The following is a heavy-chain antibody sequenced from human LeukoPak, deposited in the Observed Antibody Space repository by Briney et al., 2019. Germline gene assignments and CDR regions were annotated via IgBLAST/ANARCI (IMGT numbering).Heavy chain of an antibody. Sequence: SETLSLTCAVYGGSFSGYYWSWIRQPPGKGLEWIGEINHSGSTNYNPSLKSRVTISVDTSKNQFSLKLSSVSAADTAVYYCARGDQLRYCDWLLSHDDFDIWGQGTMVTVSS. CDR2: INHSGST. J-gene: IGHJ3*02. CDR3: ARGDQLRYCDWLLSHDDFDI. V-gene: IGHV4-34*01. D-gene: IGHD3-9*01. CDR1: GGSFSGYY.